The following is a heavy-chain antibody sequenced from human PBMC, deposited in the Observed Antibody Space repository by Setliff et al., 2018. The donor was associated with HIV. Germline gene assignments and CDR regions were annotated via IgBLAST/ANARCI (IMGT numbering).Heavy chain of an antibody. D-gene: IGHD3-10*01. CDR1: GSSIDDSY. Sequence: SETLSLTCSVSGSSIDDSYWSWIRQSPGKGLEWIGFIKTSGRTNYKPSIKSRFTISLDTSKNQFSLRLNSVTATDTAVYYCARLAEDYYDSGTWEVDYWAHGTPVTVSS. CDR2: IKTSGRT. J-gene: IGHJ4*01. CDR3: ARLAEDYYDSGTWEVDY. V-gene: IGHV4-4*09.